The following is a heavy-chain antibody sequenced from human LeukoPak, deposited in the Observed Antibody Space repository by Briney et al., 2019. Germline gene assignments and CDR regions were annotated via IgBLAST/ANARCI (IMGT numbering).Heavy chain of an antibody. J-gene: IGHJ4*02. D-gene: IGHD6-13*01. CDR2: ISGSGDST. V-gene: IGHV3-23*01. CDR1: GFTFSSYA. Sequence: GGSLRLSCAASGFTFSSYAMSWARQAPGKGLEWVSAISGSGDSTYYVDSVKGRFTISRDNSKNTLYLQMNSLRAEDTAVYYCARDYSSSWYTQRLDYWGQGTLVTVSS. CDR3: ARDYSSSWYTQRLDY.